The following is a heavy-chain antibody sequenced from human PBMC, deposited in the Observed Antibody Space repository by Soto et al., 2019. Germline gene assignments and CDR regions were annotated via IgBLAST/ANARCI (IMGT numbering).Heavy chain of an antibody. J-gene: IGHJ6*02. D-gene: IGHD1-26*01. CDR3: ARSRNSAVADSFDF. CDR1: GFPFRNYA. V-gene: IGHV3-30*04. CDR2: ISRDGSHK. Sequence: GGSLRLSCAAPGFPFRNYAIHWVRQAPGKGLEWVAVISRDGSHKYYLDSVKGRFTISRDNSKDTVNLLMNSLRDDDSAMYYCARSRNSAVADSFDFWGQGTTVTVSS.